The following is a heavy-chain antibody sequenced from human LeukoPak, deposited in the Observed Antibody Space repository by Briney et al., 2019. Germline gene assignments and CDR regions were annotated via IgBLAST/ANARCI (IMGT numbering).Heavy chain of an antibody. CDR3: AKDREGIAVAGT. CDR2: ISGSGGST. V-gene: IGHV3-23*01. CDR1: AFTFGSFG. Sequence: PGGSLRLSCAASAFTFGSFGMSWVRQAPGKGLEWVSAISGSGGSTYYADSVKGRFTISRDNSKNTLYLQMNSLRAEDTAVYYCAKDREGIAVAGTWGQGTLVTVSS. J-gene: IGHJ5*02. D-gene: IGHD6-19*01.